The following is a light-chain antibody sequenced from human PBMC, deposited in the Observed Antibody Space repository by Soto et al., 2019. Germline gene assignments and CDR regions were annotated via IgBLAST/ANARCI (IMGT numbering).Light chain of an antibody. CDR1: HSVSSR. CDR2: GAS. Sequence: EIVMTQSPATLSVSPGERATLSCRASHSVSSRLAWYQQKPGQAPRLLIYGASTRATGLPARFSGSGSGTEFTLTINSLQSEDFAVYYCQHYTNWPLTFGGGTKVEIK. J-gene: IGKJ4*01. CDR3: QHYTNWPLT. V-gene: IGKV3-15*01.